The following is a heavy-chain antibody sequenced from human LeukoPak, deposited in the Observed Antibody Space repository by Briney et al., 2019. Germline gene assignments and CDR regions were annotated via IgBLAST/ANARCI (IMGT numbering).Heavy chain of an antibody. CDR1: GFTFSSYA. Sequence: GGSLRLSCAASGFTFSSYAMHWVRQAPGKGLEWVAVISYDGSNKYYADSVKGRFTISRDNSKSTLYLQMNSLRAEDTAVYYCARTHCSGGSCYSYYFDYWGQGTLVTVSS. V-gene: IGHV3-30*04. D-gene: IGHD2-15*01. CDR2: ISYDGSNK. J-gene: IGHJ4*02. CDR3: ARTHCSGGSCYSYYFDY.